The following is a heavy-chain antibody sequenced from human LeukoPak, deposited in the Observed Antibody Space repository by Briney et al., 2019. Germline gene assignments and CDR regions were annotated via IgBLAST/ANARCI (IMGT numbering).Heavy chain of an antibody. CDR3: ARGTNYDILTGYYPYYYYYYMDV. Sequence: GASVKVSCKAPGYTFTSYGISWVRQAPGQGLEWMGWISAYNGNTNYAQKLQGRVTMTTDTSTSTAYMELRSLRSEDTAVYYCARGTNYDILTGYYPYYYYYYMDVWGKGTTVTISS. CDR1: GYTFTSYG. V-gene: IGHV1-18*01. J-gene: IGHJ6*03. D-gene: IGHD3-9*01. CDR2: ISAYNGNT.